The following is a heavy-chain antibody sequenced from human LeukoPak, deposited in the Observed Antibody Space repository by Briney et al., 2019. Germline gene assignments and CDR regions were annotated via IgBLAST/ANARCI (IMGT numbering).Heavy chain of an antibody. CDR3: ATELAAAGMFSRHFDY. CDR1: GYTLTELS. J-gene: IGHJ2*01. V-gene: IGHV1-24*01. Sequence: ASVKVSCKVSGYTLTELSMHWVRQAPGKGLEWMGGFDPEDDETIYAQKFQGRVTMTEDTSTDTAYMELSSLRSEDTAVYYCATELAAAGMFSRHFDYWGRGTLVTVSS. D-gene: IGHD6-13*01. CDR2: FDPEDDET.